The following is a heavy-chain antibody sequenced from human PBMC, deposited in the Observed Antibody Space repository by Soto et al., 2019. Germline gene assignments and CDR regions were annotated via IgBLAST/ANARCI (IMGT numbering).Heavy chain of an antibody. V-gene: IGHV4-30-2*01. CDR2: LYHVGAT. J-gene: IGHJ4*02. Sequence: SETLSLTCAVSGGSINSGVYSWSWIRQPPGKGLEWVGYLYHVGATYSNPSLKSRVSISVDWSKNQFSLKLNSVTAADTAVYYCARAFTAMGLFDYWGQGILVTVYS. D-gene: IGHD2-21*02. CDR1: GGSINSGVYS. CDR3: ARAFTAMGLFDY.